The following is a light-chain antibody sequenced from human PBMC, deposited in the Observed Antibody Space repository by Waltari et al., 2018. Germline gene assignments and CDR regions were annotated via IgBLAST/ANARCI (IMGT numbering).Light chain of an antibody. J-gene: IGKJ4*01. CDR1: QSVSSSF. V-gene: IGKV3-20*01. CDR3: QQYGSSRLT. CDR2: GAS. Sequence: EIVLTQSPGTLSLSPGERVTLSCRASQSVSSSFLAWYQQKPGQTPRLLIYGASSRATGIPDRFSGSGSGTDFTLTISRLELEDLAVYYCQQYGSSRLTFGGGTKVEIK.